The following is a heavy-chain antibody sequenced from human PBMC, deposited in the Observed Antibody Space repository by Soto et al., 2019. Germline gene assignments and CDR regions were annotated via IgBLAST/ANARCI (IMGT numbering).Heavy chain of an antibody. CDR1: GGTFSSYA. CDR2: IIPIFGTA. D-gene: IGHD3-10*01. V-gene: IGHV1-69*13. Sequence: SVKVSCKASGGTFSSYAISGVRQAPGQGLEWMGGIIPIFGTANYAQKFQGRVTITADESTSTAYMELSSLRSEDTAVYYCASRASYYGFFDYWGQGTLVTVSS. CDR3: ASRASYYGFFDY. J-gene: IGHJ4*02.